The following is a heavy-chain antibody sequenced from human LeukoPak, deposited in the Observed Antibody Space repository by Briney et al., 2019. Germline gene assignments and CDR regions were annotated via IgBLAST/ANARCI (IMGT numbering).Heavy chain of an antibody. D-gene: IGHD5-18*01. CDR1: GFTFSSYA. Sequence: GGSLRLSCAASGFTFSSYAMHWVRQAPGKGLEWVTFISYDGSNKYDADSVRGRFTISRDNSKNTLYLQMNSLRAEDTAVYYCARDGGYSFGWTGHFDYWGHGTLVTVSS. CDR3: ARDGGYSFGWTGHFDY. V-gene: IGHV3-30-3*01. CDR2: ISYDGSNK. J-gene: IGHJ4*01.